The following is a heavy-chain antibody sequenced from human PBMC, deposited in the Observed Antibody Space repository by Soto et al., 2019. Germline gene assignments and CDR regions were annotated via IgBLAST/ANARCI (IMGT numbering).Heavy chain of an antibody. Sequence: GGSLRLSCAAYGFTFNNYGMHWARQAPGQGLEWVAGISSDGSNKYYADSVKGRFTISRDNSRNTLYLQMDSLRAEDTAVYYCAGGWYFFDYCGQGTLVTVSS. D-gene: IGHD6-19*01. V-gene: IGHV3-30*03. CDR3: AGGWYFFDY. CDR2: ISSDGSNK. J-gene: IGHJ4*02. CDR1: GFTFNNYG.